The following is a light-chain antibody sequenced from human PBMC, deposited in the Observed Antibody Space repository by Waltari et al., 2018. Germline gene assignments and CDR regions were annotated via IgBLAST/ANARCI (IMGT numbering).Light chain of an antibody. V-gene: IGLV9-49*01. CDR1: SGYSNYK. CDR3: GADHGSGSNFVYV. Sequence: QPVLTQPPSASASLGASVTLTCTLSSGYSNYKVDWYPQKPGKGPRFVMRVGPGGIVGSKGDDIPDRFSVLGSGLNRYLTIKNIQEEDESDYHCGADHGSGSNFVYVFGTGTKVTVL. CDR2: VGPGGIVG. J-gene: IGLJ1*01.